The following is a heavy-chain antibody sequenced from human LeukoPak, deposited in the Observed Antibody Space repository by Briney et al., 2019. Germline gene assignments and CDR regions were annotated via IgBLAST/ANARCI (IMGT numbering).Heavy chain of an antibody. Sequence: GGSLRLSCAASGFTSSNAWMHWIRQAPGKGLEWVGRIKIKTAGGTTDYAAPVKGRFHISRDDSENMLYLQMNSLQTEDTALYYCFTDYGGGQGTLVTVSS. CDR3: FTDYG. J-gene: IGHJ4*02. D-gene: IGHD4-17*01. V-gene: IGHV3-15*01. CDR2: IKIKTAGGTT. CDR1: GFTSSNAW.